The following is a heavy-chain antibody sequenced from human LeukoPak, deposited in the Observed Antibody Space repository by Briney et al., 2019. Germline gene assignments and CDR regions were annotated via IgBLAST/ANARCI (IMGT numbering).Heavy chain of an antibody. CDR1: GYTFTSYA. D-gene: IGHD4-17*01. CDR3: ARDLGDYFGLDY. Sequence: ASVKVSCKASGYTFTSYAMHWVRQAPGQRLECMGWINAGNGNTKYSQKFQGRVTITRDTSASTAYMELSSLRSEDTAVYYCARDLGDYFGLDYWGQGTLVTVSS. CDR2: INAGNGNT. J-gene: IGHJ4*02. V-gene: IGHV1-3*01.